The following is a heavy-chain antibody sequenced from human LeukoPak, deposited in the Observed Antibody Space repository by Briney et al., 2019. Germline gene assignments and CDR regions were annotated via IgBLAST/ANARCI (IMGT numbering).Heavy chain of an antibody. CDR2: IYYSGST. CDR3: ARGGIVVVPAATSYYYYYYMDV. V-gene: IGHV4-59*01. Sequence: SETLSLTCTVSGGSISSYYWSWIRQPPGKGLEWIGYIYYSGSTNYNPSLKSRVTISVDTSKNQFSLKLSSVTAADTAVYYCARGGIVVVPAATSYYYYYYMDVWGKGTTVTISS. CDR1: GGSISSYY. D-gene: IGHD2-2*01. J-gene: IGHJ6*03.